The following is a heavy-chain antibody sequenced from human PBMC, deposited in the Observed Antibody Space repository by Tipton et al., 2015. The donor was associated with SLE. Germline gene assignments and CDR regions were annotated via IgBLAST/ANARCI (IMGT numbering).Heavy chain of an antibody. CDR1: GFTFSSYK. CDR2: ISSSGNTI. Sequence: SLRLSCAASGFTFSSYKMNWVRQAPGKGLEWVSYISSSGNTIYYADSAKGRFNISRNNAKNSLYLQMNSLRAEDTAVYYCAREGVSSPDYWGKGTLVTVSS. J-gene: IGHJ4*02. V-gene: IGHV3-48*03. D-gene: IGHD6-13*01. CDR3: AREGVSSPDY.